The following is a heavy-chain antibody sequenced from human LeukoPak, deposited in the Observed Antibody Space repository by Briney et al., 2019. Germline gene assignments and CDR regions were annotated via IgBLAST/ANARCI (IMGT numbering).Heavy chain of an antibody. Sequence: GGSLRLSCAASGFTFSTYNMNWVRQAPGKGMEWVSHITSSSTNIYYADSVKGRFTISRDNAKNALSLQMNSLRDEDTAVYYCATSGNYYLKYWGQGTLVTVSS. V-gene: IGHV3-48*02. CDR2: ITSSSTNI. J-gene: IGHJ4*02. D-gene: IGHD1-26*01. CDR3: ATSGNYYLKY. CDR1: GFTFSTYN.